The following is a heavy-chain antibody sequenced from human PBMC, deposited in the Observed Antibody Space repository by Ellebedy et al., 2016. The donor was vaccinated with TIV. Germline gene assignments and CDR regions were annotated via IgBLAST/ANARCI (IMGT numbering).Heavy chain of an antibody. CDR3: ARGPATIFGVVKPLDY. J-gene: IGHJ4*02. CDR1: GFTFSNYW. D-gene: IGHD3-3*01. V-gene: IGHV3-7*01. Sequence: GESLKISCAASGFTFSNYWMNWVRQAPGKGLEWVAQIKEDGSVEAYIDSVKGRFSISRDNAKNSLYLQMNSLRAEDTAVYYCARGPATIFGVVKPLDYWGQGTLVTVSS. CDR2: IKEDGSVE.